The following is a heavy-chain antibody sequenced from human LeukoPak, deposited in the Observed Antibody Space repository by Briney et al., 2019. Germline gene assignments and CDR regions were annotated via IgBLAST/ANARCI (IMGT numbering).Heavy chain of an antibody. V-gene: IGHV4-59*01. CDR1: GGSISSYY. CDR2: IYYSGST. D-gene: IGHD6-19*01. Sequence: PSWTLSLTCTVSGGSISSYYWSWIRQPPGKGLEWIGHIYYSGSTNYNPSLKSRVTISVDTSKNQFSLKPNSATAADTAVYYCARVPPRSSGWYFFDYWGQGTLVTVSS. CDR3: ARVPPRSSGWYFFDY. J-gene: IGHJ4*02.